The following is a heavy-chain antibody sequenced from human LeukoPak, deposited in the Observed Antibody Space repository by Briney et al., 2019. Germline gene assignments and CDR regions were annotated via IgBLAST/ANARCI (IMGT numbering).Heavy chain of an antibody. CDR1: AFIFSGHW. D-gene: IGHD6-19*01. Sequence: GGSLRLSCEGSAFIFSGHWMNWVRQTPGKGLEWVASIKEDGSVRQYVDSVKGRFSISRDNTKGSLFLQLNSLRAEDTSIYYCTKVRPPPGSGWYGGDDYWGQGTLVTVSS. V-gene: IGHV3-7*03. J-gene: IGHJ4*02. CDR2: IKEDGSVR. CDR3: TKVRPPPGSGWYGGDDY.